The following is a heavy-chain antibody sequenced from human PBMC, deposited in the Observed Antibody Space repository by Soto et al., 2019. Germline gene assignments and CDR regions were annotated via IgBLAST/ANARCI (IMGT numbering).Heavy chain of an antibody. CDR3: ARDREAARPSGFYYYYMDV. CDR2: IIPILGIA. Sequence: ASVKVSCKASGGTFSSYTISWVRQAPGQGLEWMGRIIPILGIANYAQKFQGRVTITADKSTSTAYMELSSLRSEDTAVYYCARDREAARPSGFYYYYMDVWGKGTTVTVSS. V-gene: IGHV1-69*04. D-gene: IGHD6-6*01. CDR1: GGTFSSYT. J-gene: IGHJ6*03.